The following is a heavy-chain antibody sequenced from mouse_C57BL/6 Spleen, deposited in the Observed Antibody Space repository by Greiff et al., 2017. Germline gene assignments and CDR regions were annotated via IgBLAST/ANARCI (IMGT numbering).Heavy chain of an antibody. D-gene: IGHD1-1*01. CDR1: GYTFTSYW. V-gene: IGHV1-64*01. Sequence: QVQLQQPVAELVKPGASVKLSCKASGYTFTSYWMHWVKQRPGQGLEWIGMIHPNSGSTNYNEKFKSKATLTVDKSSSTAYMQLSSLTSEDSAVYYCARPYYYGSSADWYFDVWGTGTTVTVSS. CDR3: ARPYYYGSSADWYFDV. J-gene: IGHJ1*03. CDR2: IHPNSGST.